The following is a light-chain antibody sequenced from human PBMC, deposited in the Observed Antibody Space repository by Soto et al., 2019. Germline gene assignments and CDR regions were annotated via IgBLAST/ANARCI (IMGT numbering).Light chain of an antibody. CDR2: DVT. CDR3: SSYTSITTFYV. J-gene: IGLJ1*01. V-gene: IGLV2-14*03. Sequence: QSALTQPASVSGSPGQSITIPCTGTSSDVGGHNFVSWYQHHPGKAPKLMIYDVTNRPSGVSDRFSGSKSCNTASLTISGLQAEDEDDYFCSSYTSITTFYVFGTGTKLTVL. CDR1: SSDVGGHNF.